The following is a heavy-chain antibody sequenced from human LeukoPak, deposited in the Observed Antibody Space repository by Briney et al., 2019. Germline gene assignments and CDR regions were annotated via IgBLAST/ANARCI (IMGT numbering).Heavy chain of an antibody. CDR1: GGSISSSSYY. Sequence: PSETLSLTCTVSGGSISSSSYYWGWIRQHPGKGLEWIGYIYYSGSTYYNPSLKSRVTISVDTSKNQFSLKLSSVTAADTAVYYCARVSRAYSSSWATLDYWGQGTLVTVSS. J-gene: IGHJ4*02. D-gene: IGHD6-13*01. CDR3: ARVSRAYSSSWATLDY. V-gene: IGHV4-31*03. CDR2: IYYSGST.